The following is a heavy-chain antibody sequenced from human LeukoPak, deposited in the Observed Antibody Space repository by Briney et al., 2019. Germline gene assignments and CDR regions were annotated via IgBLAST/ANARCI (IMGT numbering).Heavy chain of an antibody. D-gene: IGHD6-19*01. Sequence: SVKVSRKASGGTFSSYAISWVRQAPGQGLEWMGRIIPILGIANYAQKFQGRVTITADKSTSTAYMELSSLRSEDTAVYYCARDSGPIAVAGIDAFDIWGQGTMVTVSS. CDR3: ARDSGPIAVAGIDAFDI. V-gene: IGHV1-69*04. CDR1: GGTFSSYA. J-gene: IGHJ3*02. CDR2: IIPILGIA.